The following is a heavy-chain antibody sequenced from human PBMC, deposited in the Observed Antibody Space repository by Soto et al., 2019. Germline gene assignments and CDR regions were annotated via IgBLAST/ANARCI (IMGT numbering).Heavy chain of an antibody. CDR1: GGSISSSSYY. V-gene: IGHV4-39*01. Sequence: PSETLSLTCTVSGGSISSSSYYWGWIRQPPGKGLEWIGSIYYSGSTYYNPSLKSRVTISVDTSKNQFSLKLSSVTAADTAVYYCASGGIYYYDSSGYPTNWFDPWGQGTLVTAPQ. J-gene: IGHJ5*02. CDR2: IYYSGST. CDR3: ASGGIYYYDSSGYPTNWFDP. D-gene: IGHD3-22*01.